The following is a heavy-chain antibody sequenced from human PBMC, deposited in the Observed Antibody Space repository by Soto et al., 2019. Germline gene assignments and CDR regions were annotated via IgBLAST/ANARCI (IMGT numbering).Heavy chain of an antibody. V-gene: IGHV3-23*01. CDR1: GFTFSSYA. D-gene: IGHD2-21*01. J-gene: IGHJ3*02. CDR3: SKDYSDCGGDCYSLAFDI. Sequence: GSLRLSCAASGFTFSSYAMSWVRQAPGKGLEWVSAISGSGGSTYYADSVKGRFTISRDNSKNTLYLQVNSLRAEDTAVYYCSKDYSDCGGDCYSLAFDIWGKGTMVTVSS. CDR2: ISGSGGST.